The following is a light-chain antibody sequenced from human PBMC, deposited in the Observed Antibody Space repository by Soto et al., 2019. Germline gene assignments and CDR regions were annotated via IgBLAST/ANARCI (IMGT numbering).Light chain of an antibody. CDR3: QQYHSEIT. CDR1: KSVAIN. Sequence: ERVMTQSPATLSVSPGERATLSCRASKSVAINLAWYQQKPGQAPRLLIYGASTRANDIPARFSGSGSGTEFTLTIDSLQSEDFAVYYCQQYHSEITFGQGTRLEIK. J-gene: IGKJ5*01. CDR2: GAS. V-gene: IGKV3-15*01.